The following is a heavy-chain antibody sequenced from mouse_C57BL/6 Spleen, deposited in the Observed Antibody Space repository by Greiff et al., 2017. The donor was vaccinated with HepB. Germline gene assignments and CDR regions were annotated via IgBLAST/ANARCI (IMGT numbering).Heavy chain of an antibody. CDR1: GYSFTGYF. CDR2: INPYNGDT. V-gene: IGHV1-20*01. Sequence: VQLKQSGPELVKPGDSVKISCKASGYSFTGYFMNWVMQSHGKSLEWIGRINPYNGDTFYNQKFKGKATLTVDKSSSTAHMELRSLTSEDSAVYYCARYCYDYYAMDYWGQGTSVTVSS. CDR3: ARYCYDYYAMDY. J-gene: IGHJ4*01. D-gene: IGHD2-12*01.